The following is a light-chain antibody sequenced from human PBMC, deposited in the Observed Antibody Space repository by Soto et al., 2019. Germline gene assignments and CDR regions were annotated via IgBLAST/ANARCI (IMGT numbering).Light chain of an antibody. CDR1: QNISSY. CDR2: DAS. CDR3: QQHSNWPPWT. V-gene: IGKV3-11*01. Sequence: LWPQSHAPLSLSPVTLATPSGTGSQNISSYLIWYQKKPGQAPRLLIYDASNRATDIPARFSGSGSGTGFTLTISSLEPEDFAVYYCQQHSNWPPWTFGQGTKVDIK. J-gene: IGKJ1*01.